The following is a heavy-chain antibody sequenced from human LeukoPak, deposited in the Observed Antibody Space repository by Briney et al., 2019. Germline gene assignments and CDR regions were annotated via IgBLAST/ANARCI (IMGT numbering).Heavy chain of an antibody. D-gene: IGHD5-24*01. CDR2: IFFSGST. V-gene: IGHV4-59*01. J-gene: IGHJ3*02. CDR1: GASISSDY. CDR3: ARGEMATIEDAFDI. Sequence: SETLSLTCIVSGASISSDYWSWIRQPPGKGLEWIGYIFFSGSTNYNPSLKSRVTMSVDTSKNQFSLNLSSVTAADTAVYYRARGEMATIEDAFDIWGQGTMVTVSS.